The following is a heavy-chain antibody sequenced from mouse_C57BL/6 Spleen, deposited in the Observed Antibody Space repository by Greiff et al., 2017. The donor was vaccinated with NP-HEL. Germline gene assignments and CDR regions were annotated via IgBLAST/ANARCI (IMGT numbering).Heavy chain of an antibody. V-gene: IGHV1-15*01. D-gene: IGHD2-5*01. Sequence: QVQLKESGAELVRPGASVTLSCKASGYTFTNYEMHWVKQTPVHGLEWIGAIDPETGGTAYNQKFKGKAILTADKSSSTAYMELRSLTSEDSAVYYCTRGSNSFAYWGQGTLVTVSA. CDR3: TRGSNSFAY. CDR1: GYTFTNYE. J-gene: IGHJ3*01. CDR2: IDPETGGT.